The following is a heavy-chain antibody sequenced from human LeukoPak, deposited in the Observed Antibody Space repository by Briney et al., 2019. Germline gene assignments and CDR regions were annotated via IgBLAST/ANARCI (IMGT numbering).Heavy chain of an antibody. CDR2: IYYSGNT. Sequence: PGGSLRLSCAASGFTVSSNYMSWVRQAPGKGLEWVSVIYYSGNTYYADSVKGRFTISRDNSKNTLYLQMNSLRAEDTAVYYCARPLSAALSGMDVWGQGTTVTVSS. D-gene: IGHD2-15*01. V-gene: IGHV3-53*01. J-gene: IGHJ6*02. CDR3: ARPLSAALSGMDV. CDR1: GFTVSSNY.